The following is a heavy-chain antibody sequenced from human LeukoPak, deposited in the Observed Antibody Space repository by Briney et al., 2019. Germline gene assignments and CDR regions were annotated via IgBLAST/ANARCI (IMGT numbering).Heavy chain of an antibody. CDR3: ARGFSGSWFSNY. J-gene: IGHJ4*02. D-gene: IGHD6-13*01. CDR2: IYYRGNT. Sequence: KPSETLSLTCTVSGGSFTDYYWGWIRQPPRKGLEWIGSIYYRGNTFYNPSLRNRVSISIDTSKNQFSLKLSSVTAADTAVYYCARGFSGSWFSNYWGQGTLVTVSS. V-gene: IGHV4-39*07. CDR1: GGSFTDYY.